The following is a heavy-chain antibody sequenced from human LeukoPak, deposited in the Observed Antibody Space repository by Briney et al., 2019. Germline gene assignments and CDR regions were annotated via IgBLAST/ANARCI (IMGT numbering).Heavy chain of an antibody. CDR1: VGSLNSYY. CDR2: IHTNIGTI. Sequence: SETLSLTCTVSVGSLNSYYWGWVRQPAGKGLEWIGRIHTNIGTINYTPSPKERLTMSVDNSKNQFSLNLRSVTAADTAVYYCGRQGYTGSYFLDYWSQGTLVTVSS. J-gene: IGHJ4*02. D-gene: IGHD1-26*01. CDR3: GRQGYTGSYFLDY. V-gene: IGHV4-4*07.